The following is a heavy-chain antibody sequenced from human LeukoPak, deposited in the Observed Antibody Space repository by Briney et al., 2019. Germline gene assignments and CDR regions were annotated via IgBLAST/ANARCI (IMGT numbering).Heavy chain of an antibody. J-gene: IGHJ3*02. Sequence: SETLSLTCTVSGGSINSSSNYWGWIRQPPGKGLEWIGEINHSGSTNYNPSLKSRVTISVDTSKNQFSLKLSSVTAADTAVYYCARVCSGGSGRTCPLDIWGQGTMVTVSS. CDR2: INHSGST. CDR3: ARVCSGGSGRTCPLDI. CDR1: GGSINSSSNY. D-gene: IGHD3-10*02. V-gene: IGHV4-39*07.